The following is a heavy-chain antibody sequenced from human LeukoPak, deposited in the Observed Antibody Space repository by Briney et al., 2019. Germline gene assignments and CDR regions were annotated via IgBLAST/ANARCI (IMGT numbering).Heavy chain of an antibody. CDR2: INHSGST. J-gene: IGHJ2*01. Sequence: PSETLSLTCAVYGGSFSVYYWSWIRQPPGKGLEWIGEINHSGSTNYNPSLKSRVTISVDTSKNQFSLKLSSVAAADTAVYYCARAGDYGDPYWYFDLWGRGTLVTVSS. D-gene: IGHD4-17*01. CDR3: ARAGDYGDPYWYFDL. V-gene: IGHV4-34*01. CDR1: GGSFSVYY.